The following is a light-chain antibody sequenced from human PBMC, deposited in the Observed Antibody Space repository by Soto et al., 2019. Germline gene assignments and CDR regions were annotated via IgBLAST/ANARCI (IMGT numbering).Light chain of an antibody. Sequence: DIQMTQSPSTLSASVGDRVTITCRASQSISSWLAWYQQKPGKAPKLLIYDASSLESGVPSRFSGSGYGTEFTLTISSLQPDDFATYYCQQYNSYPWTVGQGTKVEIK. CDR2: DAS. CDR1: QSISSW. V-gene: IGKV1-5*01. CDR3: QQYNSYPWT. J-gene: IGKJ1*01.